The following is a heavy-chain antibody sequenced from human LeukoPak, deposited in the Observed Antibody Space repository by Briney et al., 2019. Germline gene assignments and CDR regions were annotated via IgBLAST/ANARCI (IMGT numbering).Heavy chain of an antibody. Sequence: SETLSLTCTVSGVSISSSRYYWGWIRQPPGKGLEWIGSIYYSGSTYYNPSLKSRVTISVDTSKNQCSLKLSSVTAADTAVYYCAAHYSTSSFFYYGMDVWGQGTTVTVSS. J-gene: IGHJ6*02. CDR2: IYYSGST. CDR1: GVSISSSRYY. V-gene: IGHV4-39*01. D-gene: IGHD6-6*01. CDR3: AAHYSTSSFFYYGMDV.